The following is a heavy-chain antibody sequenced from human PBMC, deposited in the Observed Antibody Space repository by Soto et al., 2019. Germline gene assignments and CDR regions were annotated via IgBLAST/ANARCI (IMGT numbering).Heavy chain of an antibody. CDR1: GGTFSSYT. D-gene: IGHD1-20*01. CDR3: AREGGEDNWNAGRG. J-gene: IGHJ4*02. V-gene: IGHV1-69*08. Sequence: QVQLVQSGAEVKKPGSSVKVSCKASGGTFSSYTISWVRQAPGQGLEWMGRIIPILGIANYAQKFQGRVTITADKSTSTAYMELSSLRSEDTAVYYWAREGGEDNWNAGRGWGQGTLVTVSS. CDR2: IIPILGIA.